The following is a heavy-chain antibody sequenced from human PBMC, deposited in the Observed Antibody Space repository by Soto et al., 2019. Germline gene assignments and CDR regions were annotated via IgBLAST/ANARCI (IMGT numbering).Heavy chain of an antibody. J-gene: IGHJ5*02. V-gene: IGHV3-30*04. Sequence: QVPLVESGGGVVQPGRSLRLSCAASGFTFSSYVVHWVRQAPGKGLEWVAVTSNDGKSRYYADSVRGRFTISRDNSRNTLDLQMNSLRPGDTAVYYCARESLRGMCFDTWGQGTLVTVSS. CDR3: ARESLRGMCFDT. D-gene: IGHD1-26*01. CDR2: TSNDGKSR. CDR1: GFTFSSYV.